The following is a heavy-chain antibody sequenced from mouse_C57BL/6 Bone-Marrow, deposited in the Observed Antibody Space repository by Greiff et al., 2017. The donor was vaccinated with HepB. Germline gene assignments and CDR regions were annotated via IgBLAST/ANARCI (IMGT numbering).Heavy chain of an antibody. CDR1: GFTFSSYG. V-gene: IGHV5-6*01. Sequence: EVQLVESGGDLVKPGGSLKLSCAASGFTFSSYGMSWVRQTPDKRLEWVATISSGGSYTYYPDSVKGRFTISRDNAKNTLYLQMSSLKSEDTAMYYCASYYYAMDYWGQGTSVTVSS. CDR2: ISSGGSYT. J-gene: IGHJ4*01. CDR3: ASYYYAMDY.